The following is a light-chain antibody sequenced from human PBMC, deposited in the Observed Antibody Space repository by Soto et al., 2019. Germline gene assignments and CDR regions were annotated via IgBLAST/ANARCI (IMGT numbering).Light chain of an antibody. Sequence: EIVLTQSPGTLSLSPGERATLSCRASQSVSSNYVAWYQQKPGQTPKLLIYGASSRATGIPDRFSGSGSGTDFTLTISRLEPEDFAVYYCQQYGSSPYTFGQGTKVDIK. J-gene: IGKJ2*01. CDR1: QSVSSNY. CDR2: GAS. V-gene: IGKV3-20*01. CDR3: QQYGSSPYT.